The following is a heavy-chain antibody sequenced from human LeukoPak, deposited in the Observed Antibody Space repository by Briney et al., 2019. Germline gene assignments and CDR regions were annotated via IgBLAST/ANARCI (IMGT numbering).Heavy chain of an antibody. Sequence: ASVKVSCKASGYTFIAYYMFWVRQAPGQGLEWMGWINPNSGATGHAQKFQGRVTMTRDTSISTSYMEVTGLRSDDTAVYFCARDGYCRGSSCPFQHWGQGTMVTVTS. D-gene: IGHD2-2*03. V-gene: IGHV1-2*02. CDR2: INPNSGAT. CDR3: ARDGYCRGSSCPFQH. CDR1: GYTFIAYY. J-gene: IGHJ1*01.